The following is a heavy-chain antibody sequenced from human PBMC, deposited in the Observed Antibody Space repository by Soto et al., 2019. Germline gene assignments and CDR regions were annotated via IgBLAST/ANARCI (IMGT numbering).Heavy chain of an antibody. D-gene: IGHD3-16*01. J-gene: IGHJ4*02. CDR2: INQDGSER. V-gene: IGHV3-7*01. CDR3: VCGGNYFVY. CDR1: EFTFSKYW. Sequence: EVQLVESGGGLVQPGGSLRLSCAASEFTFSKYWMTWVRQSPGKGLEWVANINQDGSERYYVDSVRGRFTISRDNAKNSLYMQLNSLRAEGTAVYYCVCGGNYFVYWGQGTLVTVS.